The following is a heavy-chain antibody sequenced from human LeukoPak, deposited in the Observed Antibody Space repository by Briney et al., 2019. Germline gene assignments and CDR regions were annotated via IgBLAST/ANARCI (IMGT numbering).Heavy chain of an antibody. D-gene: IGHD3-3*01. CDR3: ARGRYDFWSGYYERPRTYYYYYMDV. CDR2: MNPNRGNT. CDR1: GYTFTSYD. J-gene: IGHJ6*03. V-gene: IGHV1-8*01. Sequence: ASVKLSCSSSGYTFTSYDINWVRQPPGQGQEWKGWMNPNRGNTGYAQKFQGRVTMTSNTSISTAYMELSSLRSEDTAVYYCARGRYDFWSGYYERPRTYYYYYMDVWGKGTTVTVSS.